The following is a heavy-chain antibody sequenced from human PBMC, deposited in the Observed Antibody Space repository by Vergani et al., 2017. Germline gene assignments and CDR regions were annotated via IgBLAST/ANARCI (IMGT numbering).Heavy chain of an antibody. CDR1: GGSISSGGYY. CDR3: ARGTYYYGSGSYDSAIDY. V-gene: IGHV4-31*03. CDR2: IYYSGST. J-gene: IGHJ4*02. Sequence: QVQLQESGPGLVKPSQTLSLTCTVSGGSISSGGYYWSWIRQHPGKGLEWIGYIYYSGSTYYNPSLKSRVTISVDTSKNQFSLKLSSVTAEDTAVYYCARGTYYYGSGSYDSAIDYWGQGTLVTVSS. D-gene: IGHD3-10*01.